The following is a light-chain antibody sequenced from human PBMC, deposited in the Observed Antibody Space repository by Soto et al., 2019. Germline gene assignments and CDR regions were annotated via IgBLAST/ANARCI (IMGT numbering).Light chain of an antibody. CDR2: EVS. Sequence: QSALTQPASVSGSPGQSITISCTGTSSDVGGYNYVSWYHQHPGKAPKLLIYEVSNRPSGVSNRFSGSKSGNTASLTISGLQAEDEADYFCSSYSSISTPWMFGGGTKLTVL. V-gene: IGLV2-14*01. J-gene: IGLJ3*02. CDR1: SSDVGGYNY. CDR3: SSYSSISTPWM.